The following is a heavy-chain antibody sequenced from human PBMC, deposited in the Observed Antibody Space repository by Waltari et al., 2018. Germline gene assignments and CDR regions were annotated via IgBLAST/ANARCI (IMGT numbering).Heavy chain of an antibody. V-gene: IGHV4-39*01. CDR2: RYYSGAT. CDR1: GGSISSSYN. Sequence: QLQLQESGPGLVNPSETLSLNCTSSGGSISSSYNWAWVRQAPGKGLEWVGTRYYSGATPNNPSLDRRLSMSIDTSKNLFSLKLSSVTATDTAVYFCVRPGSTVTPRAFDIWGQGIKVTVSS. D-gene: IGHD4-17*01. J-gene: IGHJ3*02. CDR3: VRPGSTVTPRAFDI.